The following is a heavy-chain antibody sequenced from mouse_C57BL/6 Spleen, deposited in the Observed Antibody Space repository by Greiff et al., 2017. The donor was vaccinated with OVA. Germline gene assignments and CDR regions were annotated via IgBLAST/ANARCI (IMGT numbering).Heavy chain of an antibody. CDR1: GYTFTDYY. D-gene: IGHD1-1*01. V-gene: IGHV1-75*01. Sequence: QVQLKESGPELVKPGASVKISCKASGYTFTDYYINWVKQRPGQGLEWIGWIFPGSGSTYYNEKFKGKATLTVDKSSSTAYMLLSSLTSEDSAVYFCAILYYYGSSYGYFDVWGTGTTVTVSS. CDR3: AILYYYGSSYGYFDV. J-gene: IGHJ1*03. CDR2: IFPGSGST.